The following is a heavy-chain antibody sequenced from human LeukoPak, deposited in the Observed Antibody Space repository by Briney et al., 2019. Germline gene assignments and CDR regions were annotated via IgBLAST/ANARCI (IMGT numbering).Heavy chain of an antibody. CDR3: ARQYYNMGATPNWFDP. D-gene: IGHD1-26*01. J-gene: IGHJ5*02. V-gene: IGHV4-38-2*01. Sequence: SETLSLTCAVSGYSTSSGYYWGWIRQPPGKGLEWIGSIYHSGSTYYNPSLKSRVTISVDTSKNQFSLKLSSVTAADTAVYYCARQYYNMGATPNWFDPWGQGTLVTISS. CDR2: IYHSGST. CDR1: GYSTSSGYY.